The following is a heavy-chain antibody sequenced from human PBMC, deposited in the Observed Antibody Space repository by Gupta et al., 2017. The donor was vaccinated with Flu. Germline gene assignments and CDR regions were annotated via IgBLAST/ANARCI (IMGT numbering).Heavy chain of an antibody. CDR3: AKDGTDIVVVPAAMPHDYYMDV. D-gene: IGHD2-2*01. J-gene: IGHJ6*03. CDR1: GLPFSSPA. CDR2: IRGSGGST. Sequence: EVQLLESGGGLVQPGGSLRLSCAASGLPFSSPALSWVRQAPGNGLEWVSAIRGSGGSTYYEDYVKGRFTISRDNSKNTLYLQMNSLRAEDTAVYYCAKDGTDIVVVPAAMPHDYYMDVWGKGTTVTVSS. V-gene: IGHV3-23*01.